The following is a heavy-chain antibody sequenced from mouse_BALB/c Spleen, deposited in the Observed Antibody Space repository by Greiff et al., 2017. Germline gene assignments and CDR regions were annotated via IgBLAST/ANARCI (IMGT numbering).Heavy chain of an antibody. CDR3: TRPNWAWFAY. Sequence: QVQLKQSGAELVKPGASVKLSCKASGYTFTSYYMYWVKQRPGQGLEWIGGINPSNGGTNFNEKFKSKATLTVDKSSSTAYMQLSSLTSEDSAVYYCTRPNWAWFAYWGQGTLVTVSA. V-gene: IGHV1S81*02. D-gene: IGHD4-1*01. CDR2: INPSNGGT. J-gene: IGHJ3*01. CDR1: GYTFTSYY.